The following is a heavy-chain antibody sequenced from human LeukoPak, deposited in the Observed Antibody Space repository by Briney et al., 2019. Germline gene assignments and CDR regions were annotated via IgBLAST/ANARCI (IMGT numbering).Heavy chain of an antibody. CDR2: INTNTGNP. CDR3: ARVSDCSGGSCYSNFDY. J-gene: IGHJ4*02. CDR1: GYTFTSYA. Sequence: ASVKVSCKASGYTFTSYAMHWVRQAPGQRLEWMGWINTNTGNPTYAQGFTGRFVFSLDTSVSTAYLQISSLKAEDTAVYYCARVSDCSGGSCYSNFDYWGQGTLVTVSS. V-gene: IGHV7-4-1*02. D-gene: IGHD2-15*01.